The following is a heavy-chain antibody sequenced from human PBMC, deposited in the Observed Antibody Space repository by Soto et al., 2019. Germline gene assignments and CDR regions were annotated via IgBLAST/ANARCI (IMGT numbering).Heavy chain of an antibody. D-gene: IGHD2-2*01. CDR3: ARDPYCSSTSCYLRFSYYYYGMDV. CDR1: GYTFTSYG. Sequence: QVQLVQSGAEVKKPGASVKVSCKASGYTFTSYGISWVRQAPGQGLEWMGWISAYNGNKNYAQKLQGRVTVTTDTSTSTAYMELRSLRSDDTAVYYCARDPYCSSTSCYLRFSYYYYGMDVWGQGTTVTVSS. V-gene: IGHV1-18*01. J-gene: IGHJ6*02. CDR2: ISAYNGNK.